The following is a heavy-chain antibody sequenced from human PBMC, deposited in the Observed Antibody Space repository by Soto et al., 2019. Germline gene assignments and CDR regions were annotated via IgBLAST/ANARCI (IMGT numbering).Heavy chain of an antibody. V-gene: IGHV4-4*02. CDR2: IYHSGST. D-gene: IGHD2-15*01. Sequence: QMQLQESGPGLVKPSGTLSLTCTISGVSISSANWWTWVRQSPGKGLEWIGEIYHSGSTNLNPSLKSRVTISVDNSKNQFYLELTSMTAADTAVYYCARYCGGGSCYLGAFDIWGQGTMVTVSS. CDR1: GVSISSANW. CDR3: ARYCGGGSCYLGAFDI. J-gene: IGHJ3*02.